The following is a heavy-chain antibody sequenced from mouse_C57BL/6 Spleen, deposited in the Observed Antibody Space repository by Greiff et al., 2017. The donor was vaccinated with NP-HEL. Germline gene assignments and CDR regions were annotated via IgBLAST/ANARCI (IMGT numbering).Heavy chain of an antibody. D-gene: IGHD1-1*01. CDR2: INPSNGGT. Sequence: QVQLQQPGTELVKPGASVKLSCKASGYTFTSYWMHWVKQRPGQGLEWIGNINPSNGGTNYNEKFKSKATLTVDKSSSTSYMQLSSRTSEDSAVYYCARERYYGREGFAYWGQGTLVTVSA. CDR1: GYTFTSYW. CDR3: ARERYYGREGFAY. V-gene: IGHV1-53*01. J-gene: IGHJ3*01.